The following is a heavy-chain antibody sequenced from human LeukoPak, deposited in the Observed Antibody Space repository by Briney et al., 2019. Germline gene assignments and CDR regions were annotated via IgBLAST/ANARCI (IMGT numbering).Heavy chain of an antibody. CDR2: MNPNSGNT. CDR3: ARGVATNF. V-gene: IGHV1-8*01. J-gene: IGHJ4*02. Sequence: GASVKVSCKASGYTFSNYDINWVRQATGQGLEWMGWMNPNSGNTDYAQKFQGRVTMTSDTSIMTAYMELSSLTSEDTAVYYCARGVATNFWGQGTLVTVSS. D-gene: IGHD5-12*01. CDR1: GYTFSNYD.